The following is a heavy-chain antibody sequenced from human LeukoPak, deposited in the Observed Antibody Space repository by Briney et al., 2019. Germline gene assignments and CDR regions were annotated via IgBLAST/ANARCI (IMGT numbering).Heavy chain of an antibody. Sequence: SQTLSLTCTVSGVSISGSDYYWSWIRQPPGTGLEWIGYIYYSGTTYYNPSLKSRVTISVDTSKNQFSLKLSSVTAADTAVYYCARDRGRDGTGTTMDWFDPWGQGTLVTVSS. CDR1: GVSISGSDYY. J-gene: IGHJ5*02. V-gene: IGHV4-30-4*08. D-gene: IGHD1-1*01. CDR3: ARDRGRDGTGTTMDWFDP. CDR2: IYYSGTT.